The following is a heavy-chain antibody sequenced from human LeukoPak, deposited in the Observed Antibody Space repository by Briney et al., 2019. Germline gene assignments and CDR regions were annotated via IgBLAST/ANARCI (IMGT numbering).Heavy chain of an antibody. J-gene: IGHJ4*02. CDR2: IWYGGNTK. V-gene: IGHV3-33*08. D-gene: IGHD2-21*02. Sequence: GGSLRLSCAVSGFTFRSYGMHWVRQAPGKGLEWVAVIWYGGNTKYYADSVKGRFTISRDNSKNTLSLQMNSLRVEDTAVYYCAKGDSTAGGYSADWGQGTLVTVSS. CDR1: GFTFRSYG. CDR3: AKGDSTAGGYSAD.